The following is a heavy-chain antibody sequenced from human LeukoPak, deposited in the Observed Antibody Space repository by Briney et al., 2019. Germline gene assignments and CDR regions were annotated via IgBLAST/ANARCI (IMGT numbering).Heavy chain of an antibody. Sequence: ASVKVSCKASENTLTNYYMHWVRQAPGQGLEWLGLINPNGGRTSYAQKFQGRVTMTRDTSTSTVYMELSSLRSEDTAVYYCARDGGGRTYYYGSGSYSPPDYWGQGTLVTVSS. CDR2: INPNGGRT. CDR3: ARDGGGRTYYYGSGSYSPPDY. J-gene: IGHJ4*02. CDR1: ENTLTNYY. D-gene: IGHD3-10*01. V-gene: IGHV1-46*01.